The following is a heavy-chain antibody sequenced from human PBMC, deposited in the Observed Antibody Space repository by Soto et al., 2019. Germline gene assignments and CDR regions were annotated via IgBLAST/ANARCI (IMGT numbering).Heavy chain of an antibody. V-gene: IGHV5-10-1*01. CDR2: IDPSDSYT. Sequence: GESLKISCKGSGYSFTSYWISWVRQMPGKGLEWMGRIDPSDSYTNYSPSFQGHVTISVDKSISTAYLQWSSLKASDTAMYYCAALTMRARGYYYGMDVWGQGTTVTVSS. CDR3: AALTMRARGYYYGMDV. J-gene: IGHJ6*02. D-gene: IGHD3-22*01. CDR1: GYSFTSYW.